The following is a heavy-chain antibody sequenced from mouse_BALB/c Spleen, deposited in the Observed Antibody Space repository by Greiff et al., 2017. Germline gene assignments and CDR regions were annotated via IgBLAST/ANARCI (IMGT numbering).Heavy chain of an antibody. CDR3: ARDEGYYYGSSYDY. CDR2: INPYNDGT. D-gene: IGHD1-1*01. CDR1: GYTFTSYV. Sequence: VQLKESGPELVKPGASVKMSCKASGYTFTSYVMHWVKQKPGQGLEWIGYINPYNDGTKYNEKFKGKATLTSDKSSSTAYMELSSLTSEDSAVYYCARDEGYYYGSSYDYWGQGTTLTVSS. V-gene: IGHV1-14*01. J-gene: IGHJ2*01.